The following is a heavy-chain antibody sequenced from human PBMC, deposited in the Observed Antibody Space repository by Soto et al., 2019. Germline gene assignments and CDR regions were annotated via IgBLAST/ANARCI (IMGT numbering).Heavy chain of an antibody. CDR2: ISYDGSNK. Sequence: ESGGGVVQPGRSLRLSCAASGFTFSSYGMHWVRQAPGKGLEWVAVISYDGSNKYYADSVKGRFTISRDNSKNTLYLQMNSLRAEDTAVYYCAKHGLLGIAAAGNFDYWGQGTLVTVSS. J-gene: IGHJ4*02. V-gene: IGHV3-30*18. CDR3: AKHGLLGIAAAGNFDY. D-gene: IGHD6-13*01. CDR1: GFTFSSYG.